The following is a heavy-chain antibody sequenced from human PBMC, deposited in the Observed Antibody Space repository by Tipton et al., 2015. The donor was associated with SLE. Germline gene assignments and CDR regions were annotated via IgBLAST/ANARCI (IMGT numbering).Heavy chain of an antibody. CDR1: GGSISSYY. CDR3: ARGRITMVRGVIITGFFDL. J-gene: IGHJ2*01. V-gene: IGHV4-59*01. Sequence: TLSLTCTVSGGSISSYYWSWIRQPPGKGLEWIGYIYYSGSTNYNPSLKSRVTISVDTSKNQFSLELSSVTAADTAVYYCARGRITMVRGVIITGFFDLWGRGTLVTVSS. D-gene: IGHD3-10*01. CDR2: IYYSGST.